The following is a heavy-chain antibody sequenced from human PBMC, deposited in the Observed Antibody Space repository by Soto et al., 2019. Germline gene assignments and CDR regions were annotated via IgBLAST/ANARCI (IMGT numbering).Heavy chain of an antibody. Sequence: SETLSLTCAVYGGSFSGYYWSWIRQPPGKGLEWIGEINHSGSTNYNPSLKSRVTISVDTSKNQFSLKLSSVTAADTAVYYCARAAKQQLARFDPWGQGTLVTVSS. CDR2: INHSGST. J-gene: IGHJ5*02. CDR1: GGSFSGYY. D-gene: IGHD6-13*01. V-gene: IGHV4-34*01. CDR3: ARAAKQQLARFDP.